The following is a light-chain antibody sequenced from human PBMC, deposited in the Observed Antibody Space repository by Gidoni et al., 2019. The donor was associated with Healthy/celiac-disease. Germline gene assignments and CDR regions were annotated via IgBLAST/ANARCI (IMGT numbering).Light chain of an antibody. J-gene: IGKJ2*01. CDR3: QQYNNWPPRGT. Sequence: ETVMTQSLATLSVSPGERATLSCRASQSVSSNLAWYQQKPGQAPRLLIYCASTSATGVTASFSGSGSGTEFTLTISSLQSEDFADYYCQQYNNWPPRGTFGQGTKLEIK. CDR1: QSVSSN. V-gene: IGKV3-15*01. CDR2: CAS.